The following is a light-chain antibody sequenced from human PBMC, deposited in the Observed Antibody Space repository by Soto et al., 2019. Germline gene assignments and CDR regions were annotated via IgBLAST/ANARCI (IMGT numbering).Light chain of an antibody. CDR3: QQYNSYA. J-gene: IGKJ1*01. CDR2: DAS. CDR1: QSFSTW. V-gene: IGKV1-5*02. Sequence: DIQMTQSPSTLSASVGDRVTIICRASQSFSTWLAWYQQKPGKAPKLLIYDASSLESGVPSRFSGSGSGTEFTLTISSLQPDDFATYYCQQYNSYAFGQGTKVDIK.